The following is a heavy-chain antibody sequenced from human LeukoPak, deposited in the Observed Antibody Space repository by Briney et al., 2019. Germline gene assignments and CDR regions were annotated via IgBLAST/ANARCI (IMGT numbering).Heavy chain of an antibody. CDR2: ISYDGSNK. CDR1: GFTFSSYA. CDR3: ARDKTMIVVVTYYYGMDV. Sequence: GGSPRLSCAASGFTFSSYAMHWVRQAPGKGLEWVAVISYDGSNKYYADSVKGRFTISRDNSKNTLYLQMNSLRAEDTAVYYCARDKTMIVVVTYYYGMDVWGQGTTVTVSS. V-gene: IGHV3-30-3*01. D-gene: IGHD3-22*01. J-gene: IGHJ6*02.